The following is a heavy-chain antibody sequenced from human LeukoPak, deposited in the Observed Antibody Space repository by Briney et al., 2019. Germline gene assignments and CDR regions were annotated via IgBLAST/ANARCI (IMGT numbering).Heavy chain of an antibody. CDR3: ARVKVSGAFDI. V-gene: IGHV3-64*02. CDR1: GFTFSSYS. Sequence: GGSLRLSCAASGFTFSSYSMHWVRQAPGKGLEYVSAISSNGDSTYYADSVKGRFTISRDNSKNTLYLQMGGLRAEDMAVYYCARVKVSGAFDIWGQGTMVTVSS. J-gene: IGHJ3*02. CDR2: ISSNGDST. D-gene: IGHD1-14*01.